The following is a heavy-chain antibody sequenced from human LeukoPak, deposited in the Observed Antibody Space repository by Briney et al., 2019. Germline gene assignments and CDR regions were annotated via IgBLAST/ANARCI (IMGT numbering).Heavy chain of an antibody. CDR3: ARSSQGDSSGYWWDY. CDR2: ISSSNSYI. CDR1: GFTFSSYT. D-gene: IGHD3-22*01. V-gene: IGHV3-21*01. J-gene: IGHJ4*02. Sequence: GGSLRLSCAASGFTFSSYTMNWVRQAPGKGLEWVSSISSSNSYIYYADSVKGRFTISRDNAKNSLYLQMNSLRAEDTAVYYCARSSQGDSSGYWWDYWGQGTVVTVSS.